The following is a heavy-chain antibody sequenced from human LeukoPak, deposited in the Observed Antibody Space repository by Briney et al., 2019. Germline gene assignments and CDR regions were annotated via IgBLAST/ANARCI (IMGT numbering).Heavy chain of an antibody. Sequence: ASMKVASKAYGSTFTSYAMHWVRQAPGQMLEWMGWINAGNGNTKYSQKFQGRVTITRDTSASTVYMELSSLRSEDTAVYYCARGRSDYWSQGTLVTVYS. V-gene: IGHV1-3*01. CDR2: INAGNGNT. CDR1: GSTFTSYA. CDR3: ARGRSDY. J-gene: IGHJ4*02. D-gene: IGHD3-16*02.